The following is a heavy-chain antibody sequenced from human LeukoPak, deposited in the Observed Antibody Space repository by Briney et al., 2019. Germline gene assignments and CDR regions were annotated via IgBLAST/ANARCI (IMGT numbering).Heavy chain of an antibody. D-gene: IGHD2/OR15-2a*01. V-gene: IGHV4-59*08. J-gene: IGHJ6*02. CDR1: GGSISSYY. CDR3: ARQMFLGGMDV. Sequence: NPSETLSLTCIVSGGSISSYYWSWIRQPPGKGLEWIGYIYGSGSSYNPSLKSRVTISVDTSKNQFSLKVSSVTAADTAVYYCARQMFLGGMDVWGQGTTVTVSS. CDR2: IYGSGS.